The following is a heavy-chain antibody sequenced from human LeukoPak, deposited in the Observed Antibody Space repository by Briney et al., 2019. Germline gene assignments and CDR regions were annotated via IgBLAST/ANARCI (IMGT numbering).Heavy chain of an antibody. J-gene: IGHJ4*02. CDR2: FHYSGST. Sequence: SETLSLTCSVSGGAVTSFYWSWIRQSPGKGLEWIGYFHYSGSTKYNPSLKSRVTMSGDTSKNQLSLKLRSVTAADTAMYYCARHRFASAVILDYWGQGDPVTVSS. CDR3: ARHRFASAVILDY. V-gene: IGHV4-59*08. CDR1: GGAVTSFY. D-gene: IGHD2-21*02.